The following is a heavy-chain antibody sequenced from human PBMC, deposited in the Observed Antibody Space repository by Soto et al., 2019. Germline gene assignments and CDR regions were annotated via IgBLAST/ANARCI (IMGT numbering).Heavy chain of an antibody. Sequence: GGSLRLSCAASGFTFSNAWMSWVRQTPGKGLEWLGRIKSTTHGGTTDYAAPVKGRFTISRDDSKNTLYLQMNSLKTEDTAVYYCTTDNPRVVINVDAFDMWGQGTMVTVSS. CDR1: GFTFSNAW. J-gene: IGHJ3*02. D-gene: IGHD3-3*01. V-gene: IGHV3-15*01. CDR3: TTDNPRVVINVDAFDM. CDR2: IKSTTHGGTT.